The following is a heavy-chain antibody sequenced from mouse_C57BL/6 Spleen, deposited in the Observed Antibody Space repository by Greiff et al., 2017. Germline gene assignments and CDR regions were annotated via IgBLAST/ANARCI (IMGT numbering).Heavy chain of an antibody. CDR3: ARGGTTVDY. Sequence: QVHVKQSGPELVKPGASVKISCKASGYSFTSYYLHWVKQRPGRGLEWIGWIYPGSGNTKYNEKFKGKATLTADTSSSTAYMQLSSLTSEDSAVYYCARGGTTVDYWGQGTTLRVSS. CDR1: GYSFTSYY. J-gene: IGHJ2*01. CDR2: IYPGSGNT. V-gene: IGHV1-66*01. D-gene: IGHD1-1*01.